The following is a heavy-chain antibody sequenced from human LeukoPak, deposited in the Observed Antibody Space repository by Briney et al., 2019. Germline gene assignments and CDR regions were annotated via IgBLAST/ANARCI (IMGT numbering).Heavy chain of an antibody. CDR3: ARGRYYYYYDSSGYHFDY. CDR1: GGSISSYY. J-gene: IGHJ4*02. CDR2: IYYSGST. D-gene: IGHD3-22*01. Sequence: SETLSLTCTVSGGSISSYYWSWIRQPPGKGLEWIGYIYYSGSTNYNPSLKSRVTISVDASKNQFSLKLSSVTAADTAVYYCARGRYYYYYDSSGYHFDYWGQGTLVTVSS. V-gene: IGHV4-59*01.